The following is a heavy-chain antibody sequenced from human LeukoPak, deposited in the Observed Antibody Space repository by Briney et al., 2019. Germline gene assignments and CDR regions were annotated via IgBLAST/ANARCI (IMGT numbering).Heavy chain of an antibody. D-gene: IGHD5-24*01. CDR3: ARDGGRERWLQFGCTEPCYGMDV. V-gene: IGHV3-30-3*01. CDR2: ISYDGSNK. CDR1: GFTFSSYA. Sequence: GGSLRLSCAASGFTFSSYAMHWVRQAPGKGLEWVAVISYDGSNKYYADSVKGRFTISRDNSKNTLYLQMNSLRAEDTAVYYCARDGGRERWLQFGCTEPCYGMDVWGQGTTVTVSS. J-gene: IGHJ6*02.